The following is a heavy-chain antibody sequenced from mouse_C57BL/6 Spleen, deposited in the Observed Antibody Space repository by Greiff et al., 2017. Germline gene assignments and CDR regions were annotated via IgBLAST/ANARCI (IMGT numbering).Heavy chain of an antibody. V-gene: IGHV1-81*01. Sequence: QVQLKESGAELARPGASVKLSCKASGYTFTSYGISWVKQRTGQGLEWIGEIYPRSGNTYYNEKFKGKATLTADKSSSTAYMELRSLTSEDSAVYFCARRVDEDWGQGTLVTVSA. J-gene: IGHJ3*01. CDR2: IYPRSGNT. CDR1: GYTFTSYG. CDR3: ARRVDED.